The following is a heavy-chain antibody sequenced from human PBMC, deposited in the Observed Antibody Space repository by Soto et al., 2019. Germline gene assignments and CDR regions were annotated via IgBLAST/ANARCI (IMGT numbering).Heavy chain of an antibody. Sequence: EVQLVESGGGLVQPGGSLRLSCAASGFTFSSYEMNWVRQAPGKGLEWVSYISSSGSTIYYADSVKGRFTISRDNAKNSLYLQMNSLRAEDTAVYYCAGLWFGSLRGSNWFDPWGQGTLVTVSS. D-gene: IGHD3-10*01. CDR1: GFTFSSYE. V-gene: IGHV3-48*03. J-gene: IGHJ5*02. CDR2: ISSSGSTI. CDR3: AGLWFGSLRGSNWFDP.